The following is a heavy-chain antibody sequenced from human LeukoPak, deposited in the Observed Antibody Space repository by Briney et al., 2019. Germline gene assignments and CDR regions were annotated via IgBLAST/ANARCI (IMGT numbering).Heavy chain of an antibody. CDR3: ARDLGYRYFDY. J-gene: IGHJ4*02. V-gene: IGHV4-61*01. CDR2: IYDSGIT. D-gene: IGHD3-16*02. Sequence: SETLSLTCTVSVGAVSSGSYYWIWIRQPPGKGLEWIGYIYDSGITNYNPSLKSRVTISVDTSKTQFSLKLSSVAAADTAVYYCARDLGYRYFDYWGQGTLVTVSS. CDR1: VGAVSSGSYY.